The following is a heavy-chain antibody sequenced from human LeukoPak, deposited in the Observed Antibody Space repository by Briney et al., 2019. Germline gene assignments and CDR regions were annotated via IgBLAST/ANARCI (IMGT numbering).Heavy chain of an antibody. D-gene: IGHD3-22*01. Sequence: NPGGSLRLSCAASGFTFKTFEMNWVRQAPGKGLEWLSYISSSGNTAYYADSVKGRFTISRDNSKNSLFLQMNSLRAEDTAVYYCARGNTYYIDTSWWFEPWGQGTLVTVSS. CDR2: ISSSGNTA. J-gene: IGHJ5*02. CDR1: GFTFKTFE. V-gene: IGHV3-48*03. CDR3: ARGNTYYIDTSWWFEP.